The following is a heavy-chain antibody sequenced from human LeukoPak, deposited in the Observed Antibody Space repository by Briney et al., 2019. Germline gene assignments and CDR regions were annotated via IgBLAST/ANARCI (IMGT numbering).Heavy chain of an antibody. CDR3: ARDGGYGSGSYYFDY. CDR2: IYHSGTT. D-gene: IGHD3-10*01. V-gene: IGHV4-31*03. Sequence: SQTLSLTCTVSGGSISSGGYYWSWIRQHPGKGLEWIGYIYHSGTTYYNPSLKSRVTISIDTSKNQFSLKLSSVTAADTAVYYCARDGGYGSGSYYFDYWGQGTLVTVSS. CDR1: GGSISSGGYY. J-gene: IGHJ4*02.